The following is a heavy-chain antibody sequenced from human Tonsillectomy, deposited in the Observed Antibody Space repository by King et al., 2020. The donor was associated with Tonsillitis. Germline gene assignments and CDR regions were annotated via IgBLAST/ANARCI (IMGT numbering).Heavy chain of an antibody. D-gene: IGHD3-10*01. CDR1: GFTFSSYA. J-gene: IGHJ6*03. V-gene: IGHV3-23*04. Sequence: VQLVESGGGLVQPGGSPRLSCAASGFTFSSYAMSWVRQTPGRGLEWVSAISGRGGGTYYADSGTGRLTIPRDNSKNTLYRQMNSLRAEDTAVYYCANGLYGSGSYSPYYYYMDVWGKGTTVTVSS. CDR3: ANGLYGSGSYSPYYYYMDV. CDR2: ISGRGGGT.